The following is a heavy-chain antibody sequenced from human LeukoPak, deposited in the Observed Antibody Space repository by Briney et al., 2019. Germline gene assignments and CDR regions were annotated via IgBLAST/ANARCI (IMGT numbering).Heavy chain of an antibody. Sequence: GASVTVSCKASGGTFSSYAISWVRQAPGQGLEWMGGIIPIFGTANYAQKFQGRVTITADESTSTAYMELSSLRSEDTAVYYCARGVTDYCSSTSCPPNWFDPWGQGTLVTVSS. D-gene: IGHD2-2*01. J-gene: IGHJ5*02. V-gene: IGHV1-69*13. CDR2: IIPIFGTA. CDR1: GGTFSSYA. CDR3: ARGVTDYCSSTSCPPNWFDP.